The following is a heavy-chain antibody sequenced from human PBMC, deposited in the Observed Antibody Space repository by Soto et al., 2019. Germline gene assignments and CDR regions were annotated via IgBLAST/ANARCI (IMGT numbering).Heavy chain of an antibody. CDR2: INHSGRT. CDR3: ARYQRGWCARNNWFDP. V-gene: IGHV4-34*01. CDR1: GGSFRGYY. D-gene: IGHD2-2*01. J-gene: IGHJ5*02. Sequence: SEALSLTCAVYGGSFRGYYWSWIRQPPGKGLEGVGEINHSGRTNYNPSLKRRATISVATSKNPFPLTLSSVTAADTAVYYCARYQRGWCARNNWFDPWGQGTLVTVSS.